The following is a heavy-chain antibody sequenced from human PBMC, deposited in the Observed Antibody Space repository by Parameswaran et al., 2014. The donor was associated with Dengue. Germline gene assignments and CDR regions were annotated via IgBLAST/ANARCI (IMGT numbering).Heavy chain of an antibody. CDR2: IRSKAYGGTT. V-gene: IGHV3-49*02. J-gene: IGHJ6*02. Sequence: RWIRQPPGKGLEWVGFIRSKAYGGTTEYAASVKGRFTISRDDSKSIAYLQMNSLKTEDTAVYYCTRDSLVGAISYYYYGMDVWGQGTTVTVSS. D-gene: IGHD1-26*01. CDR3: TRDSLVGAISYYYYGMDV.